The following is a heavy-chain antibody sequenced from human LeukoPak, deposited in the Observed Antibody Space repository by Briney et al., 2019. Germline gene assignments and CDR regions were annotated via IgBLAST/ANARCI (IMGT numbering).Heavy chain of an antibody. Sequence: PGGSLRLSCAASRFTFSTYVMNWVRQAPGKGLEWISYITGNSATIYYADSVRGRFTISRDNAKNSVYLEMNSLREEDTAVYYCARRAIWGKGSTVIVSS. CDR1: RFTFSTYV. V-gene: IGHV3-48*02. CDR2: ITGNSATI. J-gene: IGHJ6*03. CDR3: ARRAI.